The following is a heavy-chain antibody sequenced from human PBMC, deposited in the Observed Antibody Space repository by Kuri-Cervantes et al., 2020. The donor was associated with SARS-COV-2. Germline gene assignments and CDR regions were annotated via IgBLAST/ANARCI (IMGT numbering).Heavy chain of an antibody. V-gene: IGHV3-23*03. J-gene: IGHJ5*02. D-gene: IGHD6-6*01. CDR3: AEDIREQLVGGVGWFDP. CDR1: GFTFNSYA. Sequence: GGSLRLSCAASGFTFNSYAMSWVRQAPGKGLEWVSVIYSGGSSTYYADSVKGRFTISRDNAKNSLYLQMNSLRAEDTALYYCAEDIREQLVGGVGWFDPWGQGTLVTVSS. CDR2: IYSGGSST.